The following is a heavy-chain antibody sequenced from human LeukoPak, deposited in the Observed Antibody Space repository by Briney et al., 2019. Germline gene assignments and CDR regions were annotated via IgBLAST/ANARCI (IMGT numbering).Heavy chain of an antibody. D-gene: IGHD3-9*01. Sequence: GGSLRLSCAASGFTVSNYWMSWVRQAPGKGLVWISRISGDGRTISYADSVKGRFTISRDNAKNTVSLQMNSLRAEDTAVYFCAKEPHILTGYYTDYFDSWGQGTLVTVSS. CDR3: AKEPHILTGYYTDYFDS. CDR2: ISGDGRTI. J-gene: IGHJ4*02. V-gene: IGHV3-74*01. CDR1: GFTVSNYW.